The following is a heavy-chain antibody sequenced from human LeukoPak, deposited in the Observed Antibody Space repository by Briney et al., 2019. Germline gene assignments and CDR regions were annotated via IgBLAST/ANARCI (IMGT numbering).Heavy chain of an antibody. CDR3: ARWYYYDSSGYYGNY. V-gene: IGHV1-69*05. Sequence: SVKVSCKASGGTFSSYAISWVRQAPGQGLEWMGRIIPIFGTANYAQKFQGRVTITTDESTSTAYMELSSLRSEDTAVYYCARWYYYDSSGYYGNYWGQGTLVTVSS. CDR1: GGTFSSYA. D-gene: IGHD3-22*01. CDR2: IIPIFGTA. J-gene: IGHJ4*02.